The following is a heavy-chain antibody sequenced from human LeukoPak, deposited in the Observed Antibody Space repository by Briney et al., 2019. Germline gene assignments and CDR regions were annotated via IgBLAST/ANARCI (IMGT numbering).Heavy chain of an antibody. CDR1: GFTFSSYE. D-gene: IGHD3-16*01. J-gene: IGHJ4*02. CDR2: ISSSSSYI. V-gene: IGHV3-21*04. Sequence: GGSLRLSCAASGFTFSSYEMNWVRQAPGKGLEWVSSISSSSSYIYYADSVKGRFTISRDNAKNSLYLQMNSLRAEDTAVYYCAKDLGYDYVWGEGNFYDYWGQGTLVTVSS. CDR3: AKDLGYDYVWGEGNFYDY.